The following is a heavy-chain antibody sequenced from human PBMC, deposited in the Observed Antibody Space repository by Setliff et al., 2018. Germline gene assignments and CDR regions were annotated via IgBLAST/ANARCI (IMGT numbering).Heavy chain of an antibody. D-gene: IGHD3-10*01. Sequence: GGSLRLSCAASGFVFGTYGMHWVRQAPGKGLDWVASVRFDGSYKVYADSVKGRFIISRDNSKNTLYLQMNSLRGEDTALYYCRLWFGETSRDYWGQGTLVTVSS. CDR2: VRFDGSYK. CDR1: GFVFGTYG. V-gene: IGHV3-30*02. CDR3: RLWFGETSRDY. J-gene: IGHJ4*02.